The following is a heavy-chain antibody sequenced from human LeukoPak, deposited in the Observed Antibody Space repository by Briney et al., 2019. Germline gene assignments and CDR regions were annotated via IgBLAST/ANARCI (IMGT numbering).Heavy chain of an antibody. CDR3: AKPRNYYDNGGYYNYFDP. J-gene: IGHJ5*02. CDR2: ISANTGST. D-gene: IGHD3-22*01. Sequence: ASVKVSCKASGYTFTNNGLTWVRQAPGQGLEWMGWISANTGSTNYAQKFQGRVTMTTDTFTNTAYMELRSLRPDDTAVYYCAKPRNYYDNGGYYNYFDPWGQGTLVTVSS. V-gene: IGHV1-18*01. CDR1: GYTFTNNG.